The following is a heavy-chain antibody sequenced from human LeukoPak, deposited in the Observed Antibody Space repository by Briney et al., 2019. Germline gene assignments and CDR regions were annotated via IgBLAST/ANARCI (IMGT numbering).Heavy chain of an antibody. Sequence: LSGGSVRLSCVVSGLTFRSHALSWVRHAKAKGLKCVSTISRGPGSTYYGDSVRGRFTISRDNSRNSLYLQMNSLRAVDTAVYYCAKDWSGYCSGGSCLTTEFDFWGRGTLVSVSS. V-gene: IGHV3-23*01. CDR3: AKDWSGYCSGGSCLTTEFDF. J-gene: IGHJ4*02. D-gene: IGHD2-15*01. CDR2: ISRGPGST. CDR1: GLTFRSHA.